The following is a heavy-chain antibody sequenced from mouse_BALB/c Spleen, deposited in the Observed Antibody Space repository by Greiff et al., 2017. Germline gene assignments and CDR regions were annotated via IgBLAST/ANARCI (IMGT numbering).Heavy chain of an antibody. V-gene: IGHV5-12-1*01. J-gene: IGHJ2*01. CDR3: ARRYYYFDY. Sequence: DVQLVESGGGLVKPGGSLKLSCAASGFAFSSYDMSWVRQTPEKRLEWVAYISSGGGSTYYPDTVKGRFTISRDNAKNTLYLQMSSLKSEDTAMYYCARRYYYFDYWGQGTTLTVSS. CDR2: ISSGGGST. D-gene: IGHD2-14*01. CDR1: GFAFSSYD.